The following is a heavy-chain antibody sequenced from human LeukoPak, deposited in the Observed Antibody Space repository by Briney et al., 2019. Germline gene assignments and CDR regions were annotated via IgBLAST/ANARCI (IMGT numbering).Heavy chain of an antibody. D-gene: IGHD6-13*01. CDR2: IVGSSST. V-gene: IGHV3-69-1*01. CDR3: ARIGAGSSRDY. Sequence: TGGSLRLSCAASGFTFSDFAMTWVRQAPGKGLEWVSSIVGSSSTYYADSLKGRFTISRDNAKNSLYLQMNSLRAEDTAVYYCARIGAGSSRDYWGQGTLVTVSS. CDR1: GFTFSDFA. J-gene: IGHJ4*02.